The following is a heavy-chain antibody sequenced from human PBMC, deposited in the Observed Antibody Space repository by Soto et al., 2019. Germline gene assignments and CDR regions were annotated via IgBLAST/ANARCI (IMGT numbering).Heavy chain of an antibody. Sequence: PGESLQISCKGSGYSFTSYCICWVRQMPGKGLEWMGIIYPGDSDTRYSSSFQGQVTISADKSISTAYLQWSSLRDEDTAVYYCARPEYSSSSYGMDVWGQGTTVTVSS. CDR2: IYPGDSDT. D-gene: IGHD6-6*01. V-gene: IGHV5-51*01. CDR3: ARPEYSSSSYGMDV. CDR1: GYSFTSYC. J-gene: IGHJ6*02.